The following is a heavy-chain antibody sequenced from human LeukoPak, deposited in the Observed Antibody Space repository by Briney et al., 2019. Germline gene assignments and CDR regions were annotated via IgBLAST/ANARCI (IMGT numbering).Heavy chain of an antibody. J-gene: IGHJ4*02. Sequence: TPSETLSLTCTVSGGSISSYYWSWIRQPPGKGLEWIGYIYYSGSTNYNPSLKSRVTISVDTSKNQFSLKLSSVTAADTAVYYCARGAVDIVATIRSSYFDYWGQGTLVTVSS. D-gene: IGHD5-12*01. CDR2: IYYSGST. CDR3: ARGAVDIVATIRSSYFDY. V-gene: IGHV4-59*01. CDR1: GGSISSYY.